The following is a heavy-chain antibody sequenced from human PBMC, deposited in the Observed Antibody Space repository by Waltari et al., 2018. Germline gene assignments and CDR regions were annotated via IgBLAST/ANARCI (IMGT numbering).Heavy chain of an antibody. CDR3: ARDTGSSCYLDY. D-gene: IGHD6-13*01. Sequence: EVLLVESGGGLVTPAGSVRPTCAASGFTFSSCRLNGVGQAPGEGLEWVSASSCSSGYINYAASVKSRVTISVDNSKNSLYLQMNSLSAADTAVYYCARDTGSSCYLDYWGQGTLVTVSS. CDR1: GFTFSSCR. V-gene: IGHV3-21*01. J-gene: IGHJ4*02. CDR2: SSCSSGYI.